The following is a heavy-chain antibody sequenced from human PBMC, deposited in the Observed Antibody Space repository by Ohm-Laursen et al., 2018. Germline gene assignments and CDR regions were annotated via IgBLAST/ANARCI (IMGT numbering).Heavy chain of an antibody. J-gene: IGHJ5*02. D-gene: IGHD2-2*01. V-gene: IGHV1-8*02. CDR1: GYTFTGYY. CDR3: ARAVRYQHRFDP. CDR2: INPNSGNT. Sequence: ASVKVSCKASGYTFTGYYIHWVRQAPGQGLEWMGWINPNSGNTGYAQKFQGRVTMTRNTSISTAYMELYSVTSEDTATYYFARAVRYQHRFDPWGQGTLVTVSS.